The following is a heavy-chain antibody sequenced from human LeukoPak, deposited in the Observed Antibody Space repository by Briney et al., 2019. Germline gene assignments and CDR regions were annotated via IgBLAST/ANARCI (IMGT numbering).Heavy chain of an antibody. D-gene: IGHD4-23*01. Sequence: GGSLRLSCAASGFTFSSYAMSWVRQAPGKGLEWVSAIRGSGGSTYYADSVKGRFTISRDNSKNTLYLQMNSLRDEDTAVYYCAKQGAYGANSPIDYWGQGTLVTVSS. CDR2: IRGSGGST. CDR3: AKQGAYGANSPIDY. V-gene: IGHV3-23*01. J-gene: IGHJ4*02. CDR1: GFTFSSYA.